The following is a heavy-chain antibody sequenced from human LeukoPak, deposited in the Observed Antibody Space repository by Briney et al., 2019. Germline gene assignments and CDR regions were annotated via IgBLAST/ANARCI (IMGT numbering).Heavy chain of an antibody. Sequence: SQTLSLTCAISGDSVSSNSAAWNWIRQSPSRGLEWLGRTYYRSKWYNDYAVSVKSRITINPDTSKNQFSLQLNSVTPEDTAVYYCARAGSGEDYYYYYYMDVWGKGTTVTVSS. D-gene: IGHD6-19*01. J-gene: IGHJ6*03. V-gene: IGHV6-1*01. CDR1: GDSVSSNSAA. CDR3: ARAGSGEDYYYYYYMDV. CDR2: TYYRSKWYN.